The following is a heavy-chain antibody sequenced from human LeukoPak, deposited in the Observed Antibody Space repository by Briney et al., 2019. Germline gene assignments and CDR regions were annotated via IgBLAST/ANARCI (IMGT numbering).Heavy chain of an antibody. J-gene: IGHJ4*02. CDR2: ISYDGSNK. CDR1: GFTFSSYA. Sequence: GGSLRLSCAASGFTFSSYAMHWVRQAPGKGLEWVAVISYDGSNKYYADSVKGRFTISRDNSKNTLYLQMNSLRAEDTAVYYCAKDLAGIAVAYFDYWGQGTLVTVSS. V-gene: IGHV3-30*04. D-gene: IGHD6-19*01. CDR3: AKDLAGIAVAYFDY.